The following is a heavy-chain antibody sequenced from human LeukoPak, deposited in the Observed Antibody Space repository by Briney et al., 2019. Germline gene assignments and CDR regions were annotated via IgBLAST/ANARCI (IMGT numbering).Heavy chain of an antibody. CDR3: ARHVNYDSSGYESRDFDY. D-gene: IGHD3-22*01. J-gene: IGHJ4*02. CDR2: IYYSGST. V-gene: IGHV4-59*08. Sequence: PSETLSLTCTVSGGSISSYYWSWIRQPPGKGLEWIGYIYYSGSTNYNPSLKSRVTISVDTSKNQFSLKLSSVTAADTAVYYCARHVNYDSSGYESRDFDYWGQGTLVTVSS. CDR1: GGSISSYY.